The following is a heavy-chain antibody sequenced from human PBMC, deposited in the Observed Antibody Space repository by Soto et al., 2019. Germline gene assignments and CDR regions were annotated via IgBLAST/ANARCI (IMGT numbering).Heavy chain of an antibody. CDR1: GFTFSSYA. V-gene: IGHV3-23*01. CDR3: AKGPGYCTNGVRYTGGLRDY. Sequence: PGGSLRLSCAASGFTFSSYAMSWVRQAPGKGLEWVSAISDSGGSTYYADSVKGRFTISRDNSKNTLYLQMNSLRAEDTAVYYCAKGPGYCTNGVRYTGGLRDYWGQGTLVTVSS. CDR2: ISDSGGST. D-gene: IGHD2-8*01. J-gene: IGHJ4*02.